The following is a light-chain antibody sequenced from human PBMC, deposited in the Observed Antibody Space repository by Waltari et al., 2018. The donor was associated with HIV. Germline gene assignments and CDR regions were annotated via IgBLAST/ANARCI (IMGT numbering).Light chain of an antibody. CDR2: GKN. J-gene: IGLJ2*01. CDR3: NSRDSSGNHRL. Sequence: SSALTQDPAVSVALGQTVSITCQGDSLRSYYASWYQQKPGQAPVLVIYGKNNRPSGIPDRFSGSSSGNTASLTITGAQAEDAADYYCNSRDSSGNHRLFGGGTKLTVL. CDR1: SLRSYY. V-gene: IGLV3-19*01.